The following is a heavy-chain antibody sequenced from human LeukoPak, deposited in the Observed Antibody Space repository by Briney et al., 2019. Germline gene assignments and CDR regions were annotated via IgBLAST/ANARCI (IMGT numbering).Heavy chain of an antibody. Sequence: AGSLRLSCAASGFTFSSYAMSWVRQAPGKGLEWVSAISGSGGSTYYADSVKGRFTISRDNSKNTLYLQMNSLRAEDTAVYYCAKETSSSGWYLTAFDIWGQGTMVSVSP. CDR3: AKETSSSGWYLTAFDI. J-gene: IGHJ3*02. V-gene: IGHV3-23*01. D-gene: IGHD6-19*01. CDR2: ISGSGGST. CDR1: GFTFSSYA.